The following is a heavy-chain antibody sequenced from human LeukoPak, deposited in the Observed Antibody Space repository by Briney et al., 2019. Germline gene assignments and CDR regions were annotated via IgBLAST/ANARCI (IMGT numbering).Heavy chain of an antibody. J-gene: IGHJ5*02. D-gene: IGHD6-13*01. V-gene: IGHV4-59*01. CDR2: IYYSGST. Sequence: PSENLSLTCTVSGGSISSYYWSWIRQPPGKGLEWIGYIYYSGSTNYNPSLKSRATISVDTSKNQFSLKLSSVTAADTAVYYCARGIAAAGTWWFDPWGQGTLVTVSS. CDR3: ARGIAAAGTWWFDP. CDR1: GGSISSYY.